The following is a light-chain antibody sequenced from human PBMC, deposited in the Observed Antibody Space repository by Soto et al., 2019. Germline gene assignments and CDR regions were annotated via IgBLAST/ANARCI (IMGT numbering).Light chain of an antibody. V-gene: IGKV1-9*01. J-gene: IGKJ2*01. CDR2: AAS. CDR3: QQLNSYHT. Sequence: IQLTQSPSSLSASVGDRVTITCRASQGISSYLAWYQQKPGKAPVLLIYAASTLQSGVPSRFSGSGSGTDFTLTISSLQPEDFATYYCQQLNSYHTFGQGTSLEIK. CDR1: QGISSY.